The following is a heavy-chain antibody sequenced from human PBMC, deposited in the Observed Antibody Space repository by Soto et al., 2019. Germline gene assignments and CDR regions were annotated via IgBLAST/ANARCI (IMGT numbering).Heavy chain of an antibody. V-gene: IGHV1-69*13. J-gene: IGHJ6*02. CDR3: ARGEARHIVVGYYGMDV. D-gene: IGHD2-21*01. CDR2: IIPIFGTA. CDR1: GGTFSSYA. Sequence: SVQVSCKASGGTFSSYAISWVRQAPGQGLEWMGGIIPIFGTANYAQKFQGRVTITADESTITAYMELSSLRSEDTAVYYCARGEARHIVVGYYGMDVWGQGTTVTVSS.